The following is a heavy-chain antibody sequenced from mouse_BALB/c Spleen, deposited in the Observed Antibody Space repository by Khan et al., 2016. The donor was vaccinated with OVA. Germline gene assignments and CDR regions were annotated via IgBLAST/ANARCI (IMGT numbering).Heavy chain of an antibody. J-gene: IGHJ4*01. CDR1: GFSLTNYD. CDR2: IWSDGST. D-gene: IGHD2-10*01. V-gene: IGHV2-6-1*01. CDR3: ARQPYYHYNIMDY. Sequence: QVQLKESGPGLVAPSQSLSITCTISGFSLTNYDVHWVHQPPGKGLEWLVVIWSDGSTTYNSALKSRLTISKDNSKSQIFLKMNSLQTDDTAMYFCARQPYYHYNIMDYWGQGTSVTVSS.